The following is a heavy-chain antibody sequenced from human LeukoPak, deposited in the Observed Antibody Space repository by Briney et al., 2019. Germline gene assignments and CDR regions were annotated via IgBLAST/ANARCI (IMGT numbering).Heavy chain of an antibody. D-gene: IGHD6-13*01. CDR1: GGSISSYY. CDR3: ARAFRAAAGSYYFDY. V-gene: IGHV4-4*07. J-gene: IGHJ4*02. CDR2: IYTSGST. Sequence: SETLSLTCTVSGGSISSYYWSWIRQPAGKGLEWIGRIYTSGSTNYNPSLKSRVTMSVDTSENQFSLKLSSVTAADTAVYYCARAFRAAAGSYYFDYWGQGTLVTVSA.